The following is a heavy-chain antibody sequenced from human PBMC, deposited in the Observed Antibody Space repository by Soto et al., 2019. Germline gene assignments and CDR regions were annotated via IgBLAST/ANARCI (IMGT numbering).Heavy chain of an antibody. D-gene: IGHD2-21*01. CDR2: INPSGGST. V-gene: IGHV1-46*03. CDR1: GYTFTSYY. CDR3: ARVGRDIVVVIAMWDAFDI. J-gene: IGHJ3*02. Sequence: ASVKVSCKASGYTFTSYYMHWVRQAPGQGLEWMGIINPSGGSTSYAQKFQGRVTMTRDTSTSTVYMELSSLRSEDTAVYYCARVGRDIVVVIAMWDAFDIWGQGTMVTVSS.